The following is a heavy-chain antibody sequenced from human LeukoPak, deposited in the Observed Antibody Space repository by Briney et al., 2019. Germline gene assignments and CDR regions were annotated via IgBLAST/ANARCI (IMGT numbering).Heavy chain of an antibody. D-gene: IGHD1-26*01. J-gene: IGHJ3*02. Sequence: GASVKVSCKATGYTFTGYYMHWVRQAPGQGLEWMGWINPNSGGTNYAQKFQGRVTMTRDTSISTAYMELSRLRSDDTAVYYCASLSDGVVGAFDIWGQGTMVTVSS. CDR3: ASLSDGVVGAFDI. CDR1: GYTFTGYY. CDR2: INPNSGGT. V-gene: IGHV1-2*02.